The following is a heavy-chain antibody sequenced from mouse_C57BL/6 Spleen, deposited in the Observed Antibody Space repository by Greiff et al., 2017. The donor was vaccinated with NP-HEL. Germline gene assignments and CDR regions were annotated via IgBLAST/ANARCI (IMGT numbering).Heavy chain of an antibody. CDR2: FYPGSGSI. Sequence: VQLQQSGAELVKPGASVKLSCKASGYTFTEYTIHWVKQRSGQGLEWIGWFYPGSGSIKYNEKFKDKATLTADKSSSTVYMELSRLTSEDSAVYVCARHEETTVVANYYAMDYWGQGTSVTVSS. V-gene: IGHV1-62-2*01. CDR3: ARHEETTVVANYYAMDY. J-gene: IGHJ4*01. D-gene: IGHD1-1*01. CDR1: GYTFTEYT.